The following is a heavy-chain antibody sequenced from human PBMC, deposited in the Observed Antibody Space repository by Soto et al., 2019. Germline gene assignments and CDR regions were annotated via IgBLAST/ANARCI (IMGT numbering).Heavy chain of an antibody. D-gene: IGHD3-10*01. Sequence: EVQLVETGGGLIQPGGSLRLSCAASGFTVSSNYMSWVRQAPGKGLEWVSVIYSGGSTYYADSVKGRFTISRDNSKNTLYLHMNSLRAEDTAVYYCASDLLWFGQLSHYYDYGMDVWGQGTTVTVSS. CDR1: GFTVSSNY. J-gene: IGHJ6*02. V-gene: IGHV3-53*02. CDR2: IYSGGST. CDR3: ASDLLWFGQLSHYYDYGMDV.